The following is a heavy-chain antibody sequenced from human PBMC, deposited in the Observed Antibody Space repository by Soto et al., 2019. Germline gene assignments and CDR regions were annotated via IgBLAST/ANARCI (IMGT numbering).Heavy chain of an antibody. CDR2: IIPIFGTA. V-gene: IGHV1-69*13. Sequence: SVKVSCKASGGTFSSYAISWVRQAPGQGLEWMGGIIPIFGTANYAQKFQGRVTITADESTSTAYMELSSLRSEDTAVYYCARRGYCGGDCYSGLLYGMDVWGQGTTVTVSS. CDR1: GGTFSSYA. J-gene: IGHJ6*02. CDR3: ARRGYCGGDCYSGLLYGMDV. D-gene: IGHD2-21*02.